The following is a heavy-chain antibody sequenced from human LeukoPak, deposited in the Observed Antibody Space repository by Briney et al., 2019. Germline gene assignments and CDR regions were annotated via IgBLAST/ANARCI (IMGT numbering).Heavy chain of an antibody. CDR1: GYTFTGYY. J-gene: IGHJ5*02. Sequence: ASVKVSCKASGYTFTGYYMHWVRQAPGQGLEWMGWINPNSGGTNYAQKFQGRVTMTRDTSISTAYMELSRLRSDDTAVYYCAYERIEAPPLGWFDPWGQGTLVTVSS. CDR3: AYERIEAPPLGWFDP. CDR2: INPNSGGT. D-gene: IGHD6-13*01. V-gene: IGHV1-2*02.